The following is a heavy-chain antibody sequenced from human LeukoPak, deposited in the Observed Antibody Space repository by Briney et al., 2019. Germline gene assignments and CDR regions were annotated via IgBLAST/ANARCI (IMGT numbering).Heavy chain of an antibody. V-gene: IGHV3-43*02. Sequence: GGSLRLSCAASGFTFDDYAMHWVRRAPGKGLEWVSLISADGTIYYADSVRGRFTISRDNNKNSLYLQMNSLRTEDTALYYCAKDLGYSSSPDFWGQGTLVTVSS. J-gene: IGHJ4*02. D-gene: IGHD6-13*01. CDR3: AKDLGYSSSPDF. CDR2: ISADGTI. CDR1: GFTFDDYA.